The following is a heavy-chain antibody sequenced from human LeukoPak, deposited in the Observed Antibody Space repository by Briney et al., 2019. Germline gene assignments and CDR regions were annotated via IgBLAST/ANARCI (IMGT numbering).Heavy chain of an antibody. D-gene: IGHD3-10*01. CDR2: MNPNSGNT. Sequence: ASVKVSCKASGYTFTSYDINWVRQATRQGLEWMGWMNPNSGNTGYAQKFQGRVTMTRNTSISTAYMELSSLRSEDTAVYYCARVGRKSRHAFDIWGQGTMVTVSS. J-gene: IGHJ3*02. CDR3: ARVGRKSRHAFDI. CDR1: GYTFTSYD. V-gene: IGHV1-8*01.